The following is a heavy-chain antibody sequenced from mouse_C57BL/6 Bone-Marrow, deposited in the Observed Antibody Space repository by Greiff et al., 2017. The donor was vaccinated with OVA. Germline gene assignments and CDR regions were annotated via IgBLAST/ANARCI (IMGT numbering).Heavy chain of an antibody. CDR1: GYSITSGYY. J-gene: IGHJ4*01. D-gene: IGHD1-1*01. Sequence: DVQLQESGPGLVKPSQSLSLTCSVTGYSITSGYYWNWIRQFPGNKLEWMGYISYDGSNNYNPSLKNRISITRDTSKNQFFLKLNSVTTEDTATYYCARDRGTTPLMDYWGQGTSVTVSS. CDR2: ISYDGSN. V-gene: IGHV3-6*01. CDR3: ARDRGTTPLMDY.